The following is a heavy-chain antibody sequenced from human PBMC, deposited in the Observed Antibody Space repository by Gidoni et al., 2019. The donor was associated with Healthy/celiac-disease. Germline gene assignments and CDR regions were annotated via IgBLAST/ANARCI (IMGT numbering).Heavy chain of an antibody. CDR1: GFTFSSYA. CDR2: ISYDGSNK. J-gene: IGHJ3*02. V-gene: IGHV3-30-3*01. CDR3: AREAMLRDDAFDI. Sequence: QVQLVESGGGVVQPGRSLRLSCAASGFTFSSYAMHWVRQAPGKGLEWVAVISYDGSNKYYADSVKGRFTISRDNSKITLYLQMNSLRAEDTAVYYCAREAMLRDDAFDIWGQGTMVTVSS. D-gene: IGHD3-10*02.